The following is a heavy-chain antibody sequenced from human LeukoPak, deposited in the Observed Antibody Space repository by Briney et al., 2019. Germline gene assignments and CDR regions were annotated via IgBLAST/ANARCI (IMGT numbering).Heavy chain of an antibody. CDR3: AKGQTPGYSGYDAAFDI. V-gene: IGHV3-9*01. CDR2: ISWNSGSI. J-gene: IGHJ3*02. D-gene: IGHD5-12*01. CDR1: GFTFDDYA. Sequence: SLRLSCAASGFTFDDYAMHWVRQAPGKGLEWVSGISWNSGSIGYADSVKGRFTISRDNAKNSLYLQMNSLRAEDTALYYCAKGQTPGYSGYDAAFDIWGQGTMVTVSS.